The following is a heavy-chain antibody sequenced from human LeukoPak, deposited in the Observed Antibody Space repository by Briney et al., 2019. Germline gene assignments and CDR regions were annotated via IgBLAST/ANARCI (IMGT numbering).Heavy chain of an antibody. CDR2: IWYDGNEK. CDR1: GFTFRSYG. D-gene: IGHD1-14*01. Sequence: TGGSLRLSCAASGFTFRSYGMHWVRQAPGKGLDWVAFIWYDGNEKHYADSAKGRFTISRDNSKNTLYLQMSSLRADDTAIYYCATEQEGRRAAFDYWGQGTLVTVSS. J-gene: IGHJ4*02. CDR3: ATEQEGRRAAFDY. V-gene: IGHV3-30*02.